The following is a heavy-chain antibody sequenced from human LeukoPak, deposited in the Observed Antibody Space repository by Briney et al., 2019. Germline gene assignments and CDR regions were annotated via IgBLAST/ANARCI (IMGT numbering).Heavy chain of an antibody. D-gene: IGHD6-19*01. CDR2: IYYSGST. V-gene: IGHV4-59*01. CDR3: ARATDSGGYGFDY. Sequence: SETLSLTCTVSGGSNSSYYWSWIRQPPGKGLEWIGYIYYSGSTNYNPSLKSRVTISVDTSKNQFSLKLSSVTAADTAVYYCARATDSGGYGFDYWGPGTLVTVSA. J-gene: IGHJ4*02. CDR1: GGSNSSYY.